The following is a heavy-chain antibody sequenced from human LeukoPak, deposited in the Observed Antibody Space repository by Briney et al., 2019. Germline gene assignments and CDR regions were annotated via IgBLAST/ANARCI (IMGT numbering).Heavy chain of an antibody. Sequence: ASVSVSCTPSVYTFTTYYMHWVRQAPGQGLEWMGIINPSGGSTSYAQNFQGRVTMTRDTSTNTVYMELRSLRSEDTAVYYCARGFQVPAALPSHFDYWGQGTLVTVSS. D-gene: IGHD2-2*01. CDR3: ARGFQVPAALPSHFDY. J-gene: IGHJ4*02. V-gene: IGHV1-46*01. CDR2: INPSGGST. CDR1: VYTFTTYY.